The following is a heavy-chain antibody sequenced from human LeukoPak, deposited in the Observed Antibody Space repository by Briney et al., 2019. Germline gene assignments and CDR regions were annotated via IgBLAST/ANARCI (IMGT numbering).Heavy chain of an antibody. Sequence: PGGSLRLSCVASGFSLSDNWMSWIRQAPGKGLVWVSRINSDGSSTSYADSVKGRFTISRDNAKNSLYLQMNSLRAEDTAVYYCARDEGIAARPRDEAFDIWGQGTMVTVSS. CDR2: INSDGSST. CDR3: ARDEGIAARPRDEAFDI. D-gene: IGHD6-6*01. V-gene: IGHV3-74*01. CDR1: GFSLSDNW. J-gene: IGHJ3*02.